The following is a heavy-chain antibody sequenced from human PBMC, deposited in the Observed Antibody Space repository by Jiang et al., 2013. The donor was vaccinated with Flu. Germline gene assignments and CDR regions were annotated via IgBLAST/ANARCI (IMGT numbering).Heavy chain of an antibody. Sequence: IIYPGDSDTRYSPSSQGQVTISADKSISTAYLQWSSLKASDTAMYYCARQTGYSSSSPYDYWGQGTLVTVSS. J-gene: IGHJ4*02. V-gene: IGHV5-51*01. CDR2: IYPGDSDT. D-gene: IGHD6-6*01. CDR3: ARQTGYSSSSPYDY.